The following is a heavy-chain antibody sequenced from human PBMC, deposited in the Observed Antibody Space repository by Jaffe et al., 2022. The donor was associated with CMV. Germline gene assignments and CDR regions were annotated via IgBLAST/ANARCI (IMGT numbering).Heavy chain of an antibody. J-gene: IGHJ6*02. V-gene: IGHV4-39*01. Sequence: QLQLQESGPGLVKPSETLSLTCTVSGGSISSSSYYWGWIRQPPGKGLEWIGSIYYSGSTYYNPSLKSRVTISVDTSKNQFSLKLSSVTAADTAVYYCARVGYSSGRIPYYYGMDVWGQGTTVTVSS. CDR3: ARVGYSSGRIPYYYGMDV. D-gene: IGHD6-19*01. CDR1: GGSISSSSYY. CDR2: IYYSGST.